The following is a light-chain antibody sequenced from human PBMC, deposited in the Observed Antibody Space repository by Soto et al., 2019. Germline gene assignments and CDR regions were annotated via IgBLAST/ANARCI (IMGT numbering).Light chain of an antibody. CDR2: DAS. CDR3: QQRSNWPPWP. J-gene: IGKJ1*01. CDR1: QSVSSY. Sequence: EIVLTQAPATLSMSPEERATLSCRASQSVSSYLAWYQQKPGQAPRLLIYDASNRATGIPARFSGSGSGTDFTLTISSLEPEDFAVYYCQQRSNWPPWPFGQGTKVDIK. V-gene: IGKV3-11*01.